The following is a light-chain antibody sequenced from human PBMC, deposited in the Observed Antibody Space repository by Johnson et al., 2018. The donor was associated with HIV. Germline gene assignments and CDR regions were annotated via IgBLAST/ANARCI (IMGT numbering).Light chain of an antibody. CDR2: RNN. CDR3: ETWDDSLNGQV. Sequence: QSVLTQSPSASGTPGQRVTISCSGSSSNIGTNSVNWYQQLPGTAPKLLIYRNNQRPSGVPDRFSGSKSDTSASLAIRGLQAEDEADYYCETWDDSLNGQVFGTGTEFTVL. CDR1: SSNIGTNS. V-gene: IGLV1-44*01. J-gene: IGLJ1*01.